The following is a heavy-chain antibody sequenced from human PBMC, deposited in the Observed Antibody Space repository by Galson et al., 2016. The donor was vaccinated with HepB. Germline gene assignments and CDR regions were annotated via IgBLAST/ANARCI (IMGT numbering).Heavy chain of an antibody. Sequence: TGLEFVSLIYSGGSTYYADSVKGRFTIPRDSSKNTVFLEMNSLRTEDTAVYYCARDPPSSSGGTWGWGQGTLVTVSS. CDR3: ARDPPSSSGGTWG. V-gene: IGHV3-53*05. D-gene: IGHD2-15*01. J-gene: IGHJ4*02. CDR2: IYSGGST.